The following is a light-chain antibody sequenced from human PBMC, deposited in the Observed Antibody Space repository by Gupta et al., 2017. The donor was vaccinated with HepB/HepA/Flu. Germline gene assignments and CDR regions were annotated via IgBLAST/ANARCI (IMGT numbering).Light chain of an antibody. CDR3: QQLSNFPFA. Sequence: DIQLTQSPSFLSASIGDRVTITCRASQGISSYLAWYQQKPGKAPRLLIYAASTLQNGVPPRFSGNGSGTEFTLTITTLQPEDFATYYCQQLSNFPFAFGHGTSLDIK. CDR2: AAS. V-gene: IGKV1-9*01. J-gene: IGKJ3*01. CDR1: QGISSY.